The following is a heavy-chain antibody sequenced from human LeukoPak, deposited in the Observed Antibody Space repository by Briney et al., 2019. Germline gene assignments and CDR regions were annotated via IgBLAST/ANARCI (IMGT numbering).Heavy chain of an antibody. CDR3: AKRPNYYDSSGYWVY. V-gene: IGHV3-23*01. J-gene: IGHJ4*02. CDR1: GFTFSSYA. D-gene: IGHD3-22*01. Sequence: PGGSLRLSCAASGFTFSSYAMSWVRQAPGKGLEWVSAISGSGGSTYYADSVKGRFTIPRDNSKNTLYLQMNSLRAEDTAVYYCAKRPNYYDSSGYWVYWGQGTLVTVSS. CDR2: ISGSGGST.